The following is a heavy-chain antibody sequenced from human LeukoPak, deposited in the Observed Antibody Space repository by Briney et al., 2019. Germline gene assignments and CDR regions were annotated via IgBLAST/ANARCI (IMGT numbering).Heavy chain of an antibody. CDR2: INHSGST. CDR3: ARQRGPVTMRYYFDY. J-gene: IGHJ4*02. D-gene: IGHD4-17*01. CDR1: GGSFSGYY. V-gene: IGHV4-34*01. Sequence: SETLSLTCAVYGGSFSGYYWSWIRQPPGKGLEWIGEINHSGSTNYNPSLKSRVTISVDTSKNQFSLKLSSVTAADTAVYYCARQRGPVTMRYYFDYWGQGTLVTVSS.